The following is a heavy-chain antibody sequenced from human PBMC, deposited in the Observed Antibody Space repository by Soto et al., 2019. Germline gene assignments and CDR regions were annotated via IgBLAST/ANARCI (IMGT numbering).Heavy chain of an antibody. V-gene: IGHV3-23*01. CDR1: GFTFSSYA. CDR3: ARVDYGDYGWYFDL. CDR2: ISGSGGST. J-gene: IGHJ2*01. D-gene: IGHD4-17*01. Sequence: PGGSLSLSCAASGFTFSSYAMSWVRQAPGKGLEWVSAISGSGGSTYYADSVKGRFTISRDNSKNILYLQMNSLRAEDTAVYYCARVDYGDYGWYFDLWGRGTLVTGSS.